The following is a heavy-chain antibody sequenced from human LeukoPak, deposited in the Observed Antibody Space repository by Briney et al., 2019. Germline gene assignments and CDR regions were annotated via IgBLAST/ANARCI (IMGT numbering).Heavy chain of an antibody. CDR3: ARRGGIHSEYFDY. D-gene: IGHD3-16*01. Sequence: SGGSLRLSCAASGFTFSSFGMHWVRQAPGKGLEWVAVIWYDGTNKYYADSVKGRFTISRDNSKNTLYLQMNSLRAEDTAVYYCARRGGIHSEYFDYWGQGTLVTVSS. V-gene: IGHV3-33*01. CDR2: IWYDGTNK. J-gene: IGHJ4*02. CDR1: GFTFSSFG.